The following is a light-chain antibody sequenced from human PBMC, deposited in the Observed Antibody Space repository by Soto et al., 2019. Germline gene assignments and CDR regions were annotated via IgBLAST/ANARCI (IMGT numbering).Light chain of an antibody. J-gene: IGKJ2*01. CDR2: WAS. Sequence: DIVMTQSPDSLAVSLGERATINCKSSQSVLYSSNNKNYLAWYQQRPGQPPKLLVYWASTRESGVPARFSCRGSGTDFTLTITSLQAEDVAVYYCQQYESTPPTFGQGTKLEIK. CDR3: QQYESTPPT. V-gene: IGKV4-1*01. CDR1: QSVLYSSNNKNY.